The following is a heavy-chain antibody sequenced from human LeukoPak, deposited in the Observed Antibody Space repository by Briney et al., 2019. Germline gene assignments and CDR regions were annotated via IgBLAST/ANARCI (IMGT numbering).Heavy chain of an antibody. CDR1: GGPFSGYY. D-gene: IGHD6-13*01. CDR2: INHSGST. CDR3: VRGYLAAAGKSSFDY. Sequence: PSETLSLTCAVYGGPFSGYYWSWMRQPPGKGLEWIGEINHSGSTNYNPSLKSRVTMSVDTSKNQFSLKLSSLTSADTAVYYCVRGYLAAAGKSSFDYCGQGTLVTVSS. J-gene: IGHJ4*02. V-gene: IGHV4-34*01.